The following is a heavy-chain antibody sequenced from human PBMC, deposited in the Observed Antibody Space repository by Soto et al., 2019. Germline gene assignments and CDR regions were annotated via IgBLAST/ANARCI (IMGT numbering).Heavy chain of an antibody. J-gene: IGHJ6*01. CDR1: GYTFTSYY. CDR2: INPSGGST. Sequence: ASVKVSCKASGYTFTSYYMHWVRQAPGQGLEWMGVINPSGGSTSYAQKFKGRVTMTRDTSTSTVYMELSSLRSEDTAVYYCARDLEQQLVRRGDYYYYCLGFWGRGTTVIVSS. D-gene: IGHD6-13*01. V-gene: IGHV1-46*01. CDR3: ARDLEQQLVRRGDYYYYCLGF.